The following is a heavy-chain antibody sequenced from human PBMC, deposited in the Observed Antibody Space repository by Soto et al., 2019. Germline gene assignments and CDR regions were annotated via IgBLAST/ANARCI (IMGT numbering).Heavy chain of an antibody. J-gene: IGHJ5*02. CDR1: GGSVSSTNW. Sequence: ASETLSLTCAISGGSVSSTNWWSWVRQPPGKGLEWIGEIYHSGSTNYNPSLKSRVTISIDKSKNQFSLNLSSVTAADTAVYYCARDFVYSSSFAHWGQGALVTVSS. V-gene: IGHV4-4*02. CDR2: IYHSGST. CDR3: ARDFVYSSSFAH. D-gene: IGHD6-13*01.